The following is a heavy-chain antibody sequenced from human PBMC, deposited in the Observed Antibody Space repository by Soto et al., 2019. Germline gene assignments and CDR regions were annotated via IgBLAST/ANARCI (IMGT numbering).Heavy chain of an antibody. CDR1: GYSFTSYW. Sequence: PRESLKISCKGSGYSFTSYWIGWVRQMPGKGLEWMGIIYPGDSDTRYSPSFQGQVTISADKSISTAYLQWSSLKASDTAMYYCARQAEYYDSSGPFDYWGQGTLVTVSS. V-gene: IGHV5-51*01. D-gene: IGHD3-22*01. CDR2: IYPGDSDT. CDR3: ARQAEYYDSSGPFDY. J-gene: IGHJ4*02.